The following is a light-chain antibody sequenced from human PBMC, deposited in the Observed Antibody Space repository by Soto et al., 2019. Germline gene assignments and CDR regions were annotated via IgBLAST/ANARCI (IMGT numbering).Light chain of an antibody. CDR1: NIGSKS. V-gene: IGLV3-21*02. Sequence: SYELTQPPSVSVAPGQTATITCGGSNIGSKSVHWYQQKPGQAPVLVVFDDNDRPSGIPGRFSGSNFGETATLTISGVEAGDEADYYCQVWDRSSDHWVFGGGTKLTVL. J-gene: IGLJ3*02. CDR3: QVWDRSSDHWV. CDR2: DDN.